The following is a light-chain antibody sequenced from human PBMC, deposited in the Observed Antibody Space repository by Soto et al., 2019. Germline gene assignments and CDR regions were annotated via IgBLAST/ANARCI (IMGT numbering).Light chain of an antibody. CDR1: SSDVGGYNY. V-gene: IGLV2-14*01. CDR3: SSNTSSSTHLV. Sequence: QSVLTQPASVSGSPGQSITISCTGTSSDVGGYNYVSWYQQHPGKAPKLMIYDVSNRPSGVSNRFSGSKSGNTVSLTISWLQAEDEADYYCSSNTSSSTHLVFGGGTKVTVL. J-gene: IGLJ2*01. CDR2: DVS.